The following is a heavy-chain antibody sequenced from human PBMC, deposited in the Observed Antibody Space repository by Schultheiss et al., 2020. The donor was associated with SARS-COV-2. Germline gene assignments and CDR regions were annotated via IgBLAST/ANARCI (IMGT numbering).Heavy chain of an antibody. D-gene: IGHD2-2*01. V-gene: IGHV1-18*04. CDR2: ISAYNGNT. J-gene: IGHJ3*02. CDR1: GYTFTSYG. CDR3: ARDPVGYCSSTSCYGDAFDI. Sequence: ASVKVSCKASGYTFTSYGISWVRQAPGQGLEWMGWISAYNGNTNYAQKLQGRVTMTTDTSTSTAYMELRSLRSDDTAVYYCARDPVGYCSSTSCYGDAFDIWGQGTMVTVSS.